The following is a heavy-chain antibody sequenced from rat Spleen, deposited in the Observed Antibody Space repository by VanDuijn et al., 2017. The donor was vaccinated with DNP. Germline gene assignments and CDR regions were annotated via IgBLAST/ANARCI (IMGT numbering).Heavy chain of an antibody. CDR2: ISYDGSS. V-gene: IGHV5-7*01. D-gene: IGHD1-11*01. CDR3: TSGYGGPDY. Sequence: EVQLVESGGGLVQPGRSLKFSCAASGFTFSDYNMAWVRQAPKKGLEWVATISYDGSSYYRDSVKGRFIISRDNAKSTLYLQMDSLRSEDTATYYCTSGYGGPDYWGQGVMVTVSS. J-gene: IGHJ2*01. CDR1: GFTFSDYN.